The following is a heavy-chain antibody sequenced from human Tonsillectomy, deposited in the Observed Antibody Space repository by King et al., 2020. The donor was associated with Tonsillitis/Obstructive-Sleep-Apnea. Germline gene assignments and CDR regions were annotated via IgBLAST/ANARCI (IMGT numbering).Heavy chain of an antibody. D-gene: IGHD3-10*01. CDR2: IYSGGST. V-gene: IGHV3-53*01. Sequence: EVQLVESGGGLIQPGGSLRLSCAASGFTVSSNYMSCVRQAPGKGLEWVSVIYSGGSTYYADSVKGRLTLSRDNSKNTLYLQMNSLRAEDTAVYYCARDQDYGSGSYFHYYYYMDVWGKGTTVTVSS. J-gene: IGHJ6*03. CDR3: ARDQDYGSGSYFHYYYYMDV. CDR1: GFTVSSNY.